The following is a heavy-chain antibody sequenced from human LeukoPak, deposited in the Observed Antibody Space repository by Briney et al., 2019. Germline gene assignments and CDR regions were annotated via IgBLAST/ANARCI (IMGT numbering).Heavy chain of an antibody. CDR2: INHSGST. D-gene: IGHD2-8*01. V-gene: IGHV4-34*01. Sequence: SETLSLTCTVSGGSISSYYWSWIRQPPGKGLEWIGEINHSGSTNYNPSLKSRVSISVDTSKNQFSLRLTSVTAADTAVYYCARFRMYWFDPWGQGTLVTVSS. CDR3: ARFRMYWFDP. J-gene: IGHJ5*02. CDR1: GGSISSYY.